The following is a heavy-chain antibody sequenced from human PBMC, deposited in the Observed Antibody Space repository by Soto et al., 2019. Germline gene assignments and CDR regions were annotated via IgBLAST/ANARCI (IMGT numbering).Heavy chain of an antibody. Sequence: QVQLQESGPGLVKSSQNLSLTCTVSGGSNIRDGYYWSWIRQHPGKGLEWIAYISYSGSSYSNPSLKSRVTISADTSKNQFSLRLTSVTAADTAVYFCARATPAGSADFWGQGTLVTFSS. J-gene: IGHJ4*02. V-gene: IGHV4-31*03. CDR1: GGSNIRDGYY. CDR2: ISYSGSS. D-gene: IGHD2-2*01. CDR3: ARATPAGSADF.